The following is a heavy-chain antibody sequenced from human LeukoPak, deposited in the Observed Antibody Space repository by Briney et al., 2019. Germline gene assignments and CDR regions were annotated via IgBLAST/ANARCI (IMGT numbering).Heavy chain of an antibody. CDR3: ARDWYNNSDAFDL. V-gene: IGHV3-30*04. CDR1: GFTFSSYA. J-gene: IGHJ3*01. Sequence: GGSLRLSCAASGFTFSSYAMHWVRQAPGKGLEWVAVISYDGSNKYYADSVKDRFTLSRDTSKNTLYLQMNSLRAEDTAVYYCARDWYNNSDAFDLWGQGTMVTVSS. CDR2: ISYDGSNK. D-gene: IGHD4-11*01.